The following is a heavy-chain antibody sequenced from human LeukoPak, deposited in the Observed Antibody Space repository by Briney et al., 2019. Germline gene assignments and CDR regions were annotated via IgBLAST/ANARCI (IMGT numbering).Heavy chain of an antibody. CDR2: IDPSDSYT. CDR3: ARLEAAMFYYGMDV. CDR1: GYSFTSYW. V-gene: IGHV5-10-1*01. D-gene: IGHD2-2*01. Sequence: GESLKISCKGSGYSFTSYWISWVRQMPGKGLEWMGRIDPSDSYTNYSPSFQGHVTISADQSIITAYLQWSSLTASATAMYYCARLEAAMFYYGMDVWGKGTTVTVSS. J-gene: IGHJ6*04.